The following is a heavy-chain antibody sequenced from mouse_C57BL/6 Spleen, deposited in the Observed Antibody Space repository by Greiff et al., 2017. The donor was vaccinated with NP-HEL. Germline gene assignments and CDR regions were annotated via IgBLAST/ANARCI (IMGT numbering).Heavy chain of an antibody. CDR2: ILPGSGSS. V-gene: IGHV1-9*01. CDR3: ARSFYYGSSYENAMDY. Sequence: QVQLQQSGAELMKPGASVKLSCKATGYTFTGYWIEWVKQRPGHGLEWIGEILPGSGSSTYNENFKVKATFTAATSSNTAYMQLSSLTTEDSAIYYCARSFYYGSSYENAMDYWGQGTSVTVSS. CDR1: GYTFTGYW. D-gene: IGHD1-1*01. J-gene: IGHJ4*01.